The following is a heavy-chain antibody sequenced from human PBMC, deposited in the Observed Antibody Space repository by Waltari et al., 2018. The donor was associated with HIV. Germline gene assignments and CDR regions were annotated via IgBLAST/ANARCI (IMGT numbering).Heavy chain of an antibody. D-gene: IGHD1-26*01. V-gene: IGHV6-1*01. CDR3: ARAPVGGWYFDI. Sequence: QVQLQQSGPGLVKPSQTLSLTCAISGDSASSHSSAWNWFRPSPSRGLEWLGRTYYRSKWSNDYAVSVKSRITINPDTSNNQFSLQLNSVSPEDTAVYYCARAPVGGWYFDIWGRGTLVTVSS. CDR1: GDSASSHSSA. CDR2: TYYRSKWSN. J-gene: IGHJ2*01.